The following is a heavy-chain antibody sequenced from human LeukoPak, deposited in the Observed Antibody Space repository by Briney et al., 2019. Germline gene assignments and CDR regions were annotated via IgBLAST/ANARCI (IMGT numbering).Heavy chain of an antibody. V-gene: IGHV3-74*01. J-gene: IGHJ5*02. Sequence: GGSLRLSCAASGFTLSYYWMHWVRQGPGKGLVWVSTISGDGSTTHYADSVKGRFTIPRDNAKNTLYLEMNSLRAEDTAVYYCARDPRNKGFDPWGQGTLVTDSS. CDR3: ARDPRNKGFDP. D-gene: IGHD1/OR15-1a*01. CDR2: ISGDGSTT. CDR1: GFTLSYYW.